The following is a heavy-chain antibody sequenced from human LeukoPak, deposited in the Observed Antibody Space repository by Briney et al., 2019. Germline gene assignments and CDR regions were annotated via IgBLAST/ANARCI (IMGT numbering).Heavy chain of an antibody. V-gene: IGHV1-18*01. Sequence: ASVKVSCKASGYTFTSYGISWVRQAPGQGLEWMGWISAYNGNTNYAQKLQGRVTMTTDTSTSTAYMELRSLRSDDTAVYYCARTEGSSWYPYYYYYGMDVWGQGTTVTVSS. CDR1: GYTFTSYG. D-gene: IGHD6-13*01. CDR2: ISAYNGNT. J-gene: IGHJ6*02. CDR3: ARTEGSSWYPYYYYYGMDV.